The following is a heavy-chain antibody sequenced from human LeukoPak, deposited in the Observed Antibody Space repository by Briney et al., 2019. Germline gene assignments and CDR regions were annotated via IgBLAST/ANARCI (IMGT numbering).Heavy chain of an antibody. V-gene: IGHV4-4*07. CDR2: ISASGNT. Sequence: SETLSLTCTVSGGSISNYYWSWIRHPPGKGLEWIGRISASGNTNYNPSLRSRVTMSVDTSTNQFSLKLTSVTAADTAVYHCARDDPTLGFDYWGQGTLVTVSS. CDR1: GGSISNYY. D-gene: IGHD3-16*01. J-gene: IGHJ4*02. CDR3: ARDDPTLGFDY.